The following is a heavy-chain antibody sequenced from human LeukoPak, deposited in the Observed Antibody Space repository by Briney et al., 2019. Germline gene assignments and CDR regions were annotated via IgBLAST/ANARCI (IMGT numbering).Heavy chain of an antibody. CDR1: GFTFDDYA. D-gene: IGHD1-26*01. J-gene: IGHJ3*02. CDR2: ISWNSGSI. V-gene: IGHV3-9*01. CDR3: ASSSSTGAFDI. Sequence: GRSLRLSCAASGFTFDDYAMHWVRQAPGKGLEWVSGISWNSGSIGYADSVKGRFTISRHNSKNTLYLQMNSLRAEDTAVYYCASSSSTGAFDIWGQGTMVTVSS.